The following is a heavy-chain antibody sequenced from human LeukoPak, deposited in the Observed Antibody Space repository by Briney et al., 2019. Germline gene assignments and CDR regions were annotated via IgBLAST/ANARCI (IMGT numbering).Heavy chain of an antibody. D-gene: IGHD2-2*02. Sequence: PTETLSLTCNVSRVSFSSCYYFWGWLRPPPGNRLHWIPCLSSSVSSYYNPSLKSRVTISVDTSKNQFSLKLSSVTAADTAVYYCARDSRGRYCSSTSCYSLRVYFDYWGQGTLVTVSS. CDR3: ARDSRGRYCSSTSCYSLRVYFDY. J-gene: IGHJ4*02. V-gene: IGHV4-39*02. CDR2: LSSSVSS. CDR1: RVSFSSCYYF.